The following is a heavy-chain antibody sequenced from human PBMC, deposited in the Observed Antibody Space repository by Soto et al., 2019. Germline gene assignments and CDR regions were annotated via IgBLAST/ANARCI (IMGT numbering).Heavy chain of an antibody. V-gene: IGHV4-4*02. CDR3: ATLPPRIVVVVLPIPT. D-gene: IGHD2-15*01. Sequence: QVQLQESGPRLVKPSGTLSLTCAVSGASISSTSWWTWVRQPPGKGLEWIGAIYHTGSTKYNPSLKSRVTISLAKSNTQSSLNLRSGTAADTAVYYCATLPPRIVVVVLPIPTWGQGTLVTVSS. J-gene: IGHJ5*02. CDR1: GASISSTSW. CDR2: IYHTGST.